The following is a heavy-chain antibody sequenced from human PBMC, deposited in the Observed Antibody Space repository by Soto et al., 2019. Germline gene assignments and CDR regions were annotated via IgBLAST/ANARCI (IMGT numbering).Heavy chain of an antibody. CDR1: GASISSYF. V-gene: IGHV4-4*07. Sequence: QVQLQESGPGLVKPSETLSLTCTVSGASISSYFWPWIRQPAGKGLDWIGRVFPSGNTNYNPSLKSRVTMSLDTSKNQFSLKLTSVTAADTAVYYCARDRAVTFGGASVSDYWGQGTLVTVSS. CDR3: ARDRAVTFGGASVSDY. D-gene: IGHD3-16*01. J-gene: IGHJ4*02. CDR2: VFPSGNT.